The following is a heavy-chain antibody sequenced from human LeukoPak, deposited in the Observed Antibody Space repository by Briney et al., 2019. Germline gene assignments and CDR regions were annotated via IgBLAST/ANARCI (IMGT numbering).Heavy chain of an antibody. CDR1: GFTFSTYW. J-gene: IGHJ4*02. CDR3: ARGQLADVY. D-gene: IGHD2-15*01. CDR2: IKQDGSEK. Sequence: PGGSLRLSCAASGFTFSTYWMSWVRQAPGKGLEWVAKIKQDGSEKYYVDSVKGRFTISRDKAKNSVYLQMNSLRVEDTAVYYCARGQLADVYWGQGALVTVSS. V-gene: IGHV3-7*01.